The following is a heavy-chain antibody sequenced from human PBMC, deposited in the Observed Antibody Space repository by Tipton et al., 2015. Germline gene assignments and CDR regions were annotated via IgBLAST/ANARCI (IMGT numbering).Heavy chain of an antibody. J-gene: IGHJ5*02. CDR1: GGSINSTNYY. CDR2: IYYSGGT. V-gene: IGHV4-39*01. CDR3: ARGGNNWFDP. Sequence: TLSLTCTVSGGSINSTNYYWGWIRQPPGKGLECIGSIYYSGGTYYNPSLKSRVTISVDTSKNQFSLELSSVTAADTAVYYCARGGNNWFDPWGQGTLVTVSS. D-gene: IGHD2-15*01.